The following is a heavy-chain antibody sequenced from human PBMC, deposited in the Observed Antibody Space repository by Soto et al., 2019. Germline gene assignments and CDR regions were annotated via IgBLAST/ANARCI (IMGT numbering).Heavy chain of an antibody. CDR3: ARGNLSLDFDS. V-gene: IGHV3-30*03. CDR1: VSIFRGYG. J-gene: IGHJ4*02. CDR2: ISGDGINT. Sequence: GGSLRLSCAASVSIFRGYGMHWVRQAPGKGLEWVAFISGDGINTQYADSVRGRFTLSRDYSRKTMYLQMDSLRDEDTALYYCARGNLSLDFDSWGLGTLVTVSS.